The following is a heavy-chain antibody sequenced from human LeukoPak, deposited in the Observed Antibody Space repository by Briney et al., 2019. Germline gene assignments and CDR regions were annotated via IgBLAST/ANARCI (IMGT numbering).Heavy chain of an antibody. J-gene: IGHJ6*02. CDR3: ARGCSSTSCYVYGMDV. Sequence: PSETLSLTCAVYGGSFSGYYWSWIRQPPGKGLEWIGEINHSGSTNYNPSLKSRVTISVDTSKNQFSLKLSSVTAADTAVYYCARGCSSTSCYVYGMDVWGQGTTVTVSS. CDR2: INHSGST. V-gene: IGHV4-34*09. CDR1: GGSFSGYY. D-gene: IGHD2-2*01.